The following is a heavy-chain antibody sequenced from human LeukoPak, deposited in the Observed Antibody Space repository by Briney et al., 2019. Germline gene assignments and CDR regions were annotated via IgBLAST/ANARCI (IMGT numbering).Heavy chain of an antibody. CDR3: ARFGLTSSLDY. CDR1: GYTLTNNW. Sequence: GESLKISCKVSGYTLTNNWIGWVRQVPGKGLEWMGLIYPGDSDTRYSPSFQGQVTMSVDKSISTAYLQWSSLRASDTAMYFCARFGLTSSLDYWGQGTLVTVSS. CDR2: IYPGDSDT. D-gene: IGHD2-2*01. V-gene: IGHV5-51*01. J-gene: IGHJ4*02.